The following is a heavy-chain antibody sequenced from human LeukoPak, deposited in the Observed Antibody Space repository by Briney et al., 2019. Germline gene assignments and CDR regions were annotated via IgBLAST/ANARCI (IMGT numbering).Heavy chain of an antibody. J-gene: IGHJ3*02. D-gene: IGHD3-22*01. Sequence: KPSGTPSLPCTVSGGPISSYYWSWIRPPPGEGLEWIGYIYYSGSTNYNPSLKSRVTISVDTSKNQFSLKLSSVTAADTAVYYCATLQFPYYYDSSGYGWDAFDIWGQGTMVTVSS. CDR1: GGPISSYY. CDR3: ATLQFPYYYDSSGYGWDAFDI. CDR2: IYYSGST. V-gene: IGHV4-59*01.